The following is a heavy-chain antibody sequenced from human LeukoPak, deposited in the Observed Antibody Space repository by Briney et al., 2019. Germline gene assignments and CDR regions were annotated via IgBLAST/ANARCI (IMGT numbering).Heavy chain of an antibody. Sequence: GGSLRLSCAASGFSLKTYNMNWVRQAPGKGLEWVSSMTSSRYIYYADSVKGRSTISRDDANNLVFLQMHSLRAEDTAIYYCTRDQFFDYDNDDAFDVWGQGTKVIVSS. CDR1: GFSLKTYN. CDR3: TRDQFFDYDNDDAFDV. J-gene: IGHJ3*01. CDR2: MTSSRYI. D-gene: IGHD3-22*01. V-gene: IGHV3-21*04.